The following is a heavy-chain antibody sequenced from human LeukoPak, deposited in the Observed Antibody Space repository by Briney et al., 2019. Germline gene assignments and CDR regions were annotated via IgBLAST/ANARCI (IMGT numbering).Heavy chain of an antibody. V-gene: IGHV3-53*01. J-gene: IGHJ4*02. Sequence: GGSLRLSCAASGFTVSSNYMSWVRQAPGKGLEWVSVIYSGGSTYYANSVKGGFTISRDNSKNTLYLQMNSLRAEDTAVYYCARGRAYCGGDCYSPVYYFDYWGQGTLVTVSS. CDR3: ARGRAYCGGDCYSPVYYFDY. CDR1: GFTVSSNY. CDR2: IYSGGST. D-gene: IGHD2-21*02.